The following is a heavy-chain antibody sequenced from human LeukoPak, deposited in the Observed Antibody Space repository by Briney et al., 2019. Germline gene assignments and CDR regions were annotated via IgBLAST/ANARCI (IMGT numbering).Heavy chain of an antibody. D-gene: IGHD2-21*02. CDR1: GGSFSGYY. CDR2: INHSGST. V-gene: IGHV4-34*01. J-gene: IGHJ4*02. CDR3: ARRLRGGDCYSTFSY. Sequence: SETLSLTCAVYGGSFSGYYWSWIRQPPGKGLEWIGEINHSGSTNYNPSLKSRVTISVDTSKNQFSLKLSSVTAADTAVYYCARRLRGGDCYSTFSYWGQGTLVTVSS.